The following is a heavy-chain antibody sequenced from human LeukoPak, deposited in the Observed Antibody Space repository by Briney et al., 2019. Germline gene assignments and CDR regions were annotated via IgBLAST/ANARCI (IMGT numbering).Heavy chain of an antibody. Sequence: ASVKVSCKASGGTFSSYAISWVRQAPGQGLEWMGRIIPILGIANYAQKFQGRVTITADKSTSTAYMELSSLRSEDTAVYYCASSRYRANWGDPDAFDIWGQGTMVTVSS. CDR3: ASSRYRANWGDPDAFDI. D-gene: IGHD7-27*01. CDR2: IIPILGIA. J-gene: IGHJ3*02. V-gene: IGHV1-69*04. CDR1: GGTFSSYA.